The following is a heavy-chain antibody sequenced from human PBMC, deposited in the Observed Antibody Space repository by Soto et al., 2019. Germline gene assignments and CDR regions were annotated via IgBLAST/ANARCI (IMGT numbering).Heavy chain of an antibody. Sequence: EVQLVESGGGLVQPGGSLRLSCVASGFTFSAYSMNWVRQAPGKGPEWLSYISGNNANIYYADSVRGRFIISRDNAKSSLFLQMYSLRDDYSAVYYCARQVYTLVTSIDLCGQGTLVTVSS. V-gene: IGHV3-48*02. D-gene: IGHD3-16*01. J-gene: IGHJ5*02. CDR1: GFTFSAYS. CDR2: ISGNNANI. CDR3: ARQVYTLVTSIDL.